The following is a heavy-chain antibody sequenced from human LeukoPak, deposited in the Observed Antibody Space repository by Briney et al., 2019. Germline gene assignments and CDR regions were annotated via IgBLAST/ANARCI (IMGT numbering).Heavy chain of an antibody. CDR2: IYGSGDKT. J-gene: IGHJ3*02. Sequence: GGSLRLSCAASGCTFSSYAMNWVRQAPGKGLEWVSVIYGSGDKTYYADSVKGRFTISRDNSKNTLYLQMNSLRVDDTAVYYCAKERSSGLHDAFDIWGQGTMVTVSS. CDR3: AKERSSGLHDAFDI. D-gene: IGHD6-6*01. V-gene: IGHV3-23*01. CDR1: GCTFSSYA.